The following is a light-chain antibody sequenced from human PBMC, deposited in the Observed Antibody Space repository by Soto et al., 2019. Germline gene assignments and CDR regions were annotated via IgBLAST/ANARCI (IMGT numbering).Light chain of an antibody. CDR3: QQYGSSPLT. J-gene: IGKJ4*01. CDR1: QSVSYY. CDR2: GAS. Sequence: EIVLTQSPGTLSLSPGERATLSCRASQSVSYYLAWYQQKPGQAPRLLISGASGRATGTPDRFSGSASGTDFTLTISRLEPEDFAVYYCQQYGSSPLTFGGGTKVDIK. V-gene: IGKV3-20*01.